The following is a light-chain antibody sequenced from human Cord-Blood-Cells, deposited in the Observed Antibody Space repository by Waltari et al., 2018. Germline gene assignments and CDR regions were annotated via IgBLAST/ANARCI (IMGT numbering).Light chain of an antibody. V-gene: IGLV2-14*01. J-gene: IGLJ3*02. CDR2: EVS. CDR3: SSYTSSSTLVV. CDR1: SSDGGGYNY. Sequence: QSALTHPASGSGSPGQSITISCTGTSSDGGGYNYVSWYQQHPGKAPKLMIYEVSNRPSGVSNRFSGSKSGNTASLTISGLQAEDEADYYCSSYTSSSTLVVFGGGTKLTVL.